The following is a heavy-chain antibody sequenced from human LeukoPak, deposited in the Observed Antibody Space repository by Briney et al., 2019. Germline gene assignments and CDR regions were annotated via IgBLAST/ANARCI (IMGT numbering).Heavy chain of an antibody. D-gene: IGHD1-1*01. CDR3: AKPTHNDGRAFDI. V-gene: IGHV4-61*02. J-gene: IGHJ3*02. CDR1: GDSISSNNYY. CDR2: IYTSGST. Sequence: SETLSLTCTVSGDSISSNNYYWRWIRQPAGKGLGWIGRIYTSGSTNYNPSLKSRVTISVDTSKNQFSLKLSSVTAADTAVYYCAKPTHNDGRAFDIWGPGTMVTVSS.